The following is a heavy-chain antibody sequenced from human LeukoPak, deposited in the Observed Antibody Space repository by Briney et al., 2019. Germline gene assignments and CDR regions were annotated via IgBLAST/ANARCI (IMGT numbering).Heavy chain of an antibody. CDR2: INHSGST. CDR1: GGSFSGYY. J-gene: IGHJ4*02. V-gene: IGHV4-34*01. CDR3: ARVRGYYDSSGYYSQKTYFDY. D-gene: IGHD3-22*01. Sequence: SETLSLTCAVYGGSFSGYYWSWIRQPPGKGLEWIGEINHSGSTNYNPSLKSRVTISVDTSKNQFSLKLSSVTAADTAVYYCARVRGYYDSSGYYSQKTYFDYWGQGTLVTVSS.